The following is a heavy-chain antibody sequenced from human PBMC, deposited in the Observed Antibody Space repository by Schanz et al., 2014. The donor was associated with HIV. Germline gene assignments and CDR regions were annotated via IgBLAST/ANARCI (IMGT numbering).Heavy chain of an antibody. CDR1: GFSFSTYG. D-gene: IGHD6-19*01. J-gene: IGHJ4*02. CDR2: ISGSGGST. V-gene: IGHV3-23*04. Sequence: VQLVESGGGVVQPGRSLRLSCAASGFSFSTYGLHRVRQAPGKGLEWVSVISGSGGSTYYADSVKGRFTISRDNSKNTLYLQMNSLRVEDTAVYYCAKMARSVAANTNFDYWGQGTLVTVSS. CDR3: AKMARSVAANTNFDY.